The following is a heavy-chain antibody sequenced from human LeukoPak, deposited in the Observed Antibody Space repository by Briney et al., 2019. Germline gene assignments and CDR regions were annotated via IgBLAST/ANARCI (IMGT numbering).Heavy chain of an antibody. CDR1: GFTFGDYA. CDR2: IRSKAYGGTT. D-gene: IGHD2-2*01. Sequence: GRSLRLSCTASGFTFGDYAMSWVRQAPGKGLEWVGFIRSKAYGGTTEYAASVKDRFTISRDDSKSVTYLQMNSLKTEDTAVYYCASPPSTLPAVIPDYWGQGTLVTVSS. J-gene: IGHJ4*02. V-gene: IGHV3-49*04. CDR3: ASPPSTLPAVIPDY.